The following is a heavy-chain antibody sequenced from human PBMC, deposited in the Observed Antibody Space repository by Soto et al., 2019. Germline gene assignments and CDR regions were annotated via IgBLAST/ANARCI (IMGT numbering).Heavy chain of an antibody. CDR1: GYTFTSYG. CDR2: ISTYNGNT. J-gene: IGHJ4*02. Sequence: QVKLVQSGAEVKKPGASVKVSCKASGYTFTSYGISWVRQAPGQGLEWMGWISTYNGNTKYAQRLRGRVTITTDTSTSTAYEELRSVGSGDTAVFYCAREMVRGVGSDYWGQWTLFAVCS. V-gene: IGHV1-18*01. CDR3: AREMVRGVGSDY. D-gene: IGHD3-10*01.